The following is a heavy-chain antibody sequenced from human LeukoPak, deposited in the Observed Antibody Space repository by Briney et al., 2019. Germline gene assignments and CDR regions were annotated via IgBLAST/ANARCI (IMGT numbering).Heavy chain of an antibody. CDR2: IYYRGST. J-gene: IGHJ4*02. D-gene: IGHD3-10*01. CDR1: GGSISSYY. CDR3: AAAAYGSGSYTVDY. V-gene: IGHV4-59*01. Sequence: SETPSLTCSVAGGSISSYYWSWIRQPPGKGLEWIGYIYYRGSTKYNPSLKSRVTISVDTSNNQFSLKLSSVTAADTAVYYCAAAAYGSGSYTVDYWGQGTLVTVSS.